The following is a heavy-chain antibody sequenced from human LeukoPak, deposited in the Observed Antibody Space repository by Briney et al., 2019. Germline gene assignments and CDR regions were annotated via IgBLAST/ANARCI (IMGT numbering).Heavy chain of an antibody. V-gene: IGHV4-59*01. Sequence: SETLSLTCTVSGGSISSYYWSWIRQPPGKGLEWIGYIYYSGTTNYNPSLKSRVTISVDTSKNQFSLKLSSVTAADTAVFYCARVILEGESYYFDYWGQGTLVTVSS. J-gene: IGHJ4*02. CDR2: IYYSGTT. D-gene: IGHD1-26*01. CDR3: ARVILEGESYYFDY. CDR1: GGSISSYY.